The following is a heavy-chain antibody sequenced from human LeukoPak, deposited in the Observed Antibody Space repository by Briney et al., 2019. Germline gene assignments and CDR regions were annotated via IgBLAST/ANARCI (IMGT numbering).Heavy chain of an antibody. CDR2: IYYSGST. Sequence: PSETLSLTCTVSGGSISAYSWSWIRQPPGKGLEWIGYIYYSGSTNYNPSLKSRVTISVDTSKHQFSLNLSSVTAADTAVYYCARMIVSSSWRWVNYFDCWGQGTLVTVSS. V-gene: IGHV4-59*08. J-gene: IGHJ4*02. CDR1: GGSISAYS. D-gene: IGHD2-21*01. CDR3: ARMIVSSSWRWVNYFDC.